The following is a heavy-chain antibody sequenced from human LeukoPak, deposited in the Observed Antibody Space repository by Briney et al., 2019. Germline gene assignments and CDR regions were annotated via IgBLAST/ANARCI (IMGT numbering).Heavy chain of an antibody. D-gene: IGHD5-24*01. CDR2: ISINTGAT. Sequence: AAVKLSCTASAYAFTDYDICRRWKGPAPGHEWLGGISINTGATNYAQNLQARVAMTTDTATSTAYMELRSLTSDDTAMYYCARGWRSLQSNQISPFDSWGLGTLVTVSS. J-gene: IGHJ4*02. CDR3: ARGWRSLQSNQISPFDS. CDR1: AYAFTDYD. V-gene: IGHV1-18*01.